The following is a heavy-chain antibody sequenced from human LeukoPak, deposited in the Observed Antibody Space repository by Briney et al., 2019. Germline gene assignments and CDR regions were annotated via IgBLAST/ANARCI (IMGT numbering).Heavy chain of an antibody. V-gene: IGHV1-18*01. CDR2: ISAYNGNT. Sequence: ASVKVSCKASGYTFTSYGISWVRQAPGQGLEWMGWISAYNGNTNYAQKLQGRVTMTTDTSTSTAYMELRSLRSDDTAVYYCARDHAAGGLLWCGELLYDDFDYCGQGTLVIVSS. CDR1: GYTFTSYG. J-gene: IGHJ4*02. D-gene: IGHD3-10*01. CDR3: ARDHAAGGLLWCGELLYDDFDY.